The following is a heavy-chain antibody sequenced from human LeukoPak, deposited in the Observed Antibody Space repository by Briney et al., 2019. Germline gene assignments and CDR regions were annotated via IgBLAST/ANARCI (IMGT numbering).Heavy chain of an antibody. CDR2: INHSGST. J-gene: IGHJ4*02. Sequence: SETLSLTCAVYGGSFSGYYWSWIRQPPGKGLEWIGEINHSGSTNYNPSLKSRVTISVDTSKNQFSLKLSSVTAADTAVYYCARGSYDYVWGSYRYSYYFDYWGQGTLVTVSS. V-gene: IGHV4-34*01. D-gene: IGHD3-16*02. CDR1: GGSFSGYY. CDR3: ARGSYDYVWGSYRYSYYFDY.